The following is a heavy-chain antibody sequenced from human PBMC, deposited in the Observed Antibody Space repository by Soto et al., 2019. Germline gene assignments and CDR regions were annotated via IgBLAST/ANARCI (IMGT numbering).Heavy chain of an antibody. D-gene: IGHD6-19*01. CDR1: GGSITSGGIY. J-gene: IGHJ4*02. Sequence: QVKLQESGPGLVQPAQTLSLSCTVSGGSITSGGIYWSWLRQHPRQGLEWIGYIYHSGSTTYNPSLTRRVTISVDPSKNQFSLTVTSLTVADTAVYYCARFNSRSGTEYFDYWGQGTLVTVSS. CDR2: IYHSGST. V-gene: IGHV4-31*03. CDR3: ARFNSRSGTEYFDY.